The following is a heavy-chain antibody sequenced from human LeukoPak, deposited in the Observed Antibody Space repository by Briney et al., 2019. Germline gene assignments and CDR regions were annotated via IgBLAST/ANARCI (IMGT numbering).Heavy chain of an antibody. Sequence: GGSLRLSCAASGFTFSTYEMKWVRQAPGKGLEWVSYISSGGSTIYYADSVKGRFTISRDNAKNSMYLQMNSLRAEDTAVYYCVRGKSVGGYQPYYWGQGTLVTVSS. D-gene: IGHD5-12*01. V-gene: IGHV3-48*03. CDR1: GFTFSTYE. CDR2: ISSGGSTI. CDR3: VRGKSVGGYQPYY. J-gene: IGHJ4*02.